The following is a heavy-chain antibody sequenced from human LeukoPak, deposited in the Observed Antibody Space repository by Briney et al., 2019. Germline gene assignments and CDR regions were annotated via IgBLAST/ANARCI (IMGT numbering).Heavy chain of an antibody. D-gene: IGHD3-9*01. CDR1: GFTFSSYW. CDR2: IKQDGSEK. CDR3: ARSVDFDWLFFGY. Sequence: PGGSLRLSCAASGFTFSSYWMSWVRQAPGKGLEWVANIKQDGSEKYYVDSVKGRFTISRDNAKNSLYLQMNSLRAEDTAVYYCARSVDFDWLFFGYWGQGTLVTVSS. V-gene: IGHV3-7*01. J-gene: IGHJ4*02.